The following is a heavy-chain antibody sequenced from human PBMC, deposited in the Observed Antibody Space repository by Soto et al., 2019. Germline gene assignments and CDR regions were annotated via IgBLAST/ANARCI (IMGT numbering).Heavy chain of an antibody. J-gene: IGHJ4*02. CDR1: GFAFSGYS. Sequence: GESLSLSCVASGFAFSGYSMNWVRQAPGKGLEWVSSISSSSTYTYYGDSVRGRFTISRDNGKKSLYLQMNSLRVDDTAVDYCERGPSTAGPDYWGQGTRVTVSS. CDR3: ERGPSTAGPDY. CDR2: ISSSSTYT. V-gene: IGHV3-21*03.